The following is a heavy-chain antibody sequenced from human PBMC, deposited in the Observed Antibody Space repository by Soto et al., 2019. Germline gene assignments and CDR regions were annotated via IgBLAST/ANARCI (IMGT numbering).Heavy chain of an antibody. Sequence: GGSLRLSCAASGFTVSSNYMSWVRQAPGKGLEWVSVIYSGGSRYYADSVKGRFTISRDNSKNTLYLQMNSLRVEDTAVYYCARVSRDGYNVNDAFDMWGQGTMVTVSS. CDR2: IYSGGSR. CDR1: GFTVSSNY. CDR3: ARVSRDGYNVNDAFDM. D-gene: IGHD5-12*01. J-gene: IGHJ3*02. V-gene: IGHV3-53*01.